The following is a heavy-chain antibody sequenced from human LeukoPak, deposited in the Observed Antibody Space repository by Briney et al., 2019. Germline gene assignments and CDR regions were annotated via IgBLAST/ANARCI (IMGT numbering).Heavy chain of an antibody. D-gene: IGHD4-23*01. V-gene: IGHV4-61*02. CDR3: ARVNYGGTFDY. Sequence: SETLSLTCTVSGGSISSANYCWSWIRQPAGKGLEWIGRIYTSGSTNYNPSLKSRVTISVDTSKNQFSLKLNSVTAADTAVYYCARVNYGGTFDYWGQGTLVTVSS. CDR2: IYTSGST. J-gene: IGHJ4*02. CDR1: GGSISSANYC.